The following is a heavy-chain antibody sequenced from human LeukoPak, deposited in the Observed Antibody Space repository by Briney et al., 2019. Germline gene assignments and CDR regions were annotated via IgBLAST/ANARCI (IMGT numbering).Heavy chain of an antibody. CDR1: GGTFSSYA. Sequence: ASVKVSCKASGGTFSSYAISWVRQAPGQGLEWMGRIIPILGIANYAQKFQGRVTITADKSTCTAYMELSSLRSEDTAVYYCAGVFFNLFEASYYYYGMDVWGQGTTVTVSS. D-gene: IGHD3-3*01. CDR3: AGVFFNLFEASYYYYGMDV. CDR2: IIPILGIA. J-gene: IGHJ6*02. V-gene: IGHV1-69*04.